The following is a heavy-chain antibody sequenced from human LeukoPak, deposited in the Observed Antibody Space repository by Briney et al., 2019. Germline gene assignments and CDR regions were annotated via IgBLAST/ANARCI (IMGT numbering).Heavy chain of an antibody. J-gene: IGHJ4*02. CDR2: IRSKSYSGTT. Sequence: GGSLRLSCTASGFAFGDFAMSWGRQAPGKGLEWVAFIRSKSYSGTTEHAASVKVRFTISRADSKSIAYLQMISLNTDDTAVYYCTRVIRLSGGRYYFDYWGQGTLVTVSS. CDR3: TRVIRLSGGRYYFDY. CDR1: GFAFGDFA. D-gene: IGHD3-9*01. V-gene: IGHV3-49*04.